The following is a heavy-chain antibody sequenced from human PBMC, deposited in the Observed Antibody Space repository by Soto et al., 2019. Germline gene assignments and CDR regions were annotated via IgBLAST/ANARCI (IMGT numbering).Heavy chain of an antibody. CDR2: IKQDGSEK. CDR3: ARDRDWNYGGWFDP. V-gene: IGHV3-7*01. Sequence: PGGSLRLSCAASGFTFSSYWMSWVRQAPGKGLEWVANIKQDGSEKYYVDSVKGRFTISRDNAKNSLYLQMNSLRAEDTAVYYCARDRDWNYGGWFDPWGQGTLVTVSS. CDR1: GFTFSSYW. D-gene: IGHD1-7*01. J-gene: IGHJ5*02.